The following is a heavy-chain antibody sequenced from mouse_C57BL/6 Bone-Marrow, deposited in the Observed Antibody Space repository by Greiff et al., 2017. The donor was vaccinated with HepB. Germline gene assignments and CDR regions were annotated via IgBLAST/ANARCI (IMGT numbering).Heavy chain of an antibody. CDR3: TPFSSTGFAY. J-gene: IGHJ3*01. Sequence: VQLKQSGAELVRPGASVKLSCTASGFNIKDDYMHWVKQRPEQGLEWIGWIDPENGDTEYASKFQGKATITADTSSNTAYLQLSSLTSEDTAVYYCTPFSSTGFAYWGQGTLVTVSA. D-gene: IGHD1-1*01. CDR2: IDPENGDT. CDR1: GFNIKDDY. V-gene: IGHV14-4*01.